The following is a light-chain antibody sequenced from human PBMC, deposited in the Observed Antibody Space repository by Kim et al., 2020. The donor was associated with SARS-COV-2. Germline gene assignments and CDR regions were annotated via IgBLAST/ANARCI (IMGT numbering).Light chain of an antibody. CDR1: ALPKQY. V-gene: IGLV3-25*03. Sequence: SPGQTARITCSGDALPKQYAYWYQQKPGQAPVLVIYRDNERPSGIPERFSGSSSETTATLTISGVQTEDEADYYCQSSDSSGTYVFGNGTKVTVL. CDR3: QSSDSSGTYV. CDR2: RDN. J-gene: IGLJ1*01.